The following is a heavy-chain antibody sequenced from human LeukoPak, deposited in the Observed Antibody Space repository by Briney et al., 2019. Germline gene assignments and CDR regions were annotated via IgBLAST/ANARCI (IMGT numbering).Heavy chain of an antibody. CDR3: AKCGGDCYYNWYLDL. J-gene: IGHJ2*01. CDR1: GFTFSSYA. V-gene: IGHV3-30*04. CDR2: ISYDRSNK. D-gene: IGHD2-21*02. Sequence: QTGGSLRLSRAASGFTFSSYAMHWVRQAPGKGLEWVGVISYDRSNKYYADSVKGRFTISRDNSKNTLYLQMNSLRAEDTAVYYCAKCGGDCYYNWYLDLWGRGTLVTVSS.